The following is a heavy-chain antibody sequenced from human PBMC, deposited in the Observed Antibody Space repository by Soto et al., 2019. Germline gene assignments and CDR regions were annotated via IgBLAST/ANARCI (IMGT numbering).Heavy chain of an antibody. Sequence: QVQLMQSGAEVKKPGSSVKVSCKASGGTFGSYAIGWVRQAPGQGLEWVGGIMPIFDRTNYAQKCQGRVTLSADEPTSPAYMEPSSLRHEGPAVYYCATMVQWWTYFVYWGQGTLVSVSS. CDR3: ATMVQWWTYFVY. CDR1: GGTFGSYA. D-gene: IGHD2-15*01. V-gene: IGHV1-69*01. CDR2: IMPIFDRT. J-gene: IGHJ4*02.